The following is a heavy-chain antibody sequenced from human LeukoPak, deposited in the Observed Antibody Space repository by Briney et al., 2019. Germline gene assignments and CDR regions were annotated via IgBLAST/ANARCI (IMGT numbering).Heavy chain of an antibody. J-gene: IGHJ3*02. CDR3: ARSQRPGYSSSWYLGAGFDI. CDR2: INPNTGDA. CDR1: GYXFTGSY. D-gene: IGHD6-13*01. Sequence: ASVKVSCKASGYXFTGSYIFWVRQAPGQGLEWMGWINPNTGDANYAQKFQGRVTMTRDTAISTAYMELNRLTSDDTAVFYCARSQRPGYSSSWYLGAGFDIWGQGTMVTVSS. V-gene: IGHV1-2*02.